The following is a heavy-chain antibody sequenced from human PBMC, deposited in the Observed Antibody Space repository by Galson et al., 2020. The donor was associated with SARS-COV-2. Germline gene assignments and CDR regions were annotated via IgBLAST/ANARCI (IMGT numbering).Heavy chain of an antibody. CDR2: ISGSGATT. Sequence: GGSLRLSCAASGFTFNSYAMSWVRQAPGRGLEWVSLISGSGATTYYADSVKGRFTISRDNSKNIVYLQMNSLRADDTAVYSCAKRGGDFWGGYTNWGQGTLVTVSS. CDR3: AKRGGDFWGGYTN. V-gene: IGHV3-23*01. J-gene: IGHJ4*02. CDR1: GFTFNSYA. D-gene: IGHD3-3*01.